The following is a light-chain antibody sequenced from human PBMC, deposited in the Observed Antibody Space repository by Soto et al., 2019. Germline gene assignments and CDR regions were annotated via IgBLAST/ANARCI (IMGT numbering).Light chain of an antibody. Sequence: EVVLTQSLGTLSLSPGERATLSCRASHSIGSLLGWYQQKPGRAPRLLISDVSNRATGIPARFSGSGSGTDFTLTISSLESEDFAVYYCHQRRQWPLTFGGGTKVAIK. CDR3: HQRRQWPLT. CDR1: HSIGSL. J-gene: IGKJ4*01. V-gene: IGKV3-11*01. CDR2: DVS.